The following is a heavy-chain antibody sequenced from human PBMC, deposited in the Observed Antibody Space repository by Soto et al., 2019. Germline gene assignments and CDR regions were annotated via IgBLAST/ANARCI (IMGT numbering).Heavy chain of an antibody. D-gene: IGHD2-15*01. V-gene: IGHV3-11*01. J-gene: IGHJ5*02. CDR2: ISFTGSIT. Sequence: QVQLVESGGALVKPGGSLRLSCAASGFPFGDYYMSWIRQAPGKGLEWVSYISFTGSITYYADSVRGRFTISRDNARSSLYLQMNSLRGEDTAVYYCARYLQKAATLTNWFDPWGQGALVTVSS. CDR3: ARYLQKAATLTNWFDP. CDR1: GFPFGDYY.